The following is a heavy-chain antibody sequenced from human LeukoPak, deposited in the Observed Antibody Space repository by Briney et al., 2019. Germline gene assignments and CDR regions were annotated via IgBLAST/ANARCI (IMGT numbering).Heavy chain of an antibody. Sequence: GASVKVSCKASGYTFTSYGISWVRQAPGQGLEWMGWISAYNGNTNYAQKLQGRVTMTRDTSTSTVYMELSSLRSEDTAVYYCARDPSGIVGANFDYWGQGTLVTVSS. D-gene: IGHD1-26*01. CDR2: ISAYNGNT. J-gene: IGHJ4*02. CDR3: ARDPSGIVGANFDY. V-gene: IGHV1-18*01. CDR1: GYTFTSYG.